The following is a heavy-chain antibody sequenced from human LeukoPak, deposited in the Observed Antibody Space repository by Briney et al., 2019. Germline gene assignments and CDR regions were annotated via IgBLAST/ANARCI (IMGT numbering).Heavy chain of an antibody. V-gene: IGHV3-23*01. CDR1: GFTFSSYA. CDR3: AKDPYYYGSGSYLIDY. CDR2: ISAGGGST. D-gene: IGHD3-10*01. J-gene: IGHJ4*02. Sequence: GGSLRLSCAASGFTFSSYAMSWVRQAPGKGLEWVSAISAGGGSTYYADSVKGRFTISRDNSKNTLYLQMNSLRAEDTAVYYCAKDPYYYGSGSYLIDYWGQGTLVTVSS.